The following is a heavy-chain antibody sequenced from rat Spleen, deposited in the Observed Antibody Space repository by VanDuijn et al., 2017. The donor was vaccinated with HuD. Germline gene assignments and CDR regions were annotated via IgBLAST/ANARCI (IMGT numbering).Heavy chain of an antibody. J-gene: IGHJ3*01. V-gene: IGHV5-29*01. CDR2: ISYDGIST. CDR1: GFTFSNYG. CDR3: TRHDYPGVTTNWLAY. D-gene: IGHD1-4*01. Sequence: EVQLVESGGGLVQPGRSLKLSCAASGFTFSNYGKAWVRQAPTKGLEWVATISYDGISTYYRDSVRGRFTISSDNAKTTLFLQMDSLKSEDTATYYCTRHDYPGVTTNWLAYWGQGTLVTVSS.